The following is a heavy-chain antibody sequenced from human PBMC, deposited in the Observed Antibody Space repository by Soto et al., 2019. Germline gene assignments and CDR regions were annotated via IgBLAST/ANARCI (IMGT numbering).Heavy chain of an antibody. V-gene: IGHV1-18*04. CDR3: ARDKYYDFWSGYAYYYYGMDV. Sequence: RASVKVSCKASGYTFTSYGISWVRQAPGQGLEWMGWISAYNGNTNYAQKLQGRVTMTTDTSTSTAYMELRSLRSDDTAVYYCARDKYYDFWSGYAYYYYGMDVWGQGTTVTVSS. D-gene: IGHD3-3*01. CDR2: ISAYNGNT. CDR1: GYTFTSYG. J-gene: IGHJ6*02.